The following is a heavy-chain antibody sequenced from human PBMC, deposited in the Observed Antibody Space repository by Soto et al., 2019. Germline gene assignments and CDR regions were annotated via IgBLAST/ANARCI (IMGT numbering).Heavy chain of an antibody. D-gene: IGHD4-17*01. J-gene: IGHJ6*02. CDR3: ARDLYGDYVYYYYGMDV. Sequence: ASVKVSCKASGGTFSSYAISWVRQAPGQGLEWMGGIIPIFGTANYAQKFQGRVTITADESTSTAYMELSSLRSEDTAVYYRARDLYGDYVYYYYGMDVWGQGTTVTVSS. CDR2: IIPIFGTA. CDR1: GGTFSSYA. V-gene: IGHV1-69*13.